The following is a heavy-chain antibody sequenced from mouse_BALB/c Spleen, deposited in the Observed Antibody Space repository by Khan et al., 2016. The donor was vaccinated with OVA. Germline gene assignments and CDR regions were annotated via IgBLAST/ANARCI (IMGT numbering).Heavy chain of an antibody. J-gene: IGHJ3*01. CDR2: ITYSGGT. V-gene: IGHV3-2*02. CDR1: GYSITSDYA. CDR3: ARWFAT. Sequence: VQLKQSGPGLVKPSQSLSLTCTVTGYSITSDYAWNWIRQFPGNKLEWMGYITYSGGTSYHPSLKSRISITRDTSKNQFFLRLNSVTTEDSATYYWARWFATGAKGLWSLSL.